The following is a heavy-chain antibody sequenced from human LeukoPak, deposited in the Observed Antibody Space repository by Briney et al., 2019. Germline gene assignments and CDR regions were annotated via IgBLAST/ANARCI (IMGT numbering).Heavy chain of an antibody. CDR2: IKQDGSEK. CDR1: GFTFSSYW. J-gene: IGHJ4*02. Sequence: GGSLRLSCAASGFTFSSYWMSWVRQAPGKGLEWVANIKQDGSEKYYVDSVKGRFTISRDNAKNSLYLQMNSLRAEDTAVYYCARDRFDYDILTGYRRYFDYWGQGTLVTVSS. CDR3: ARDRFDYDILTGYRRYFDY. V-gene: IGHV3-7*01. D-gene: IGHD3-9*01.